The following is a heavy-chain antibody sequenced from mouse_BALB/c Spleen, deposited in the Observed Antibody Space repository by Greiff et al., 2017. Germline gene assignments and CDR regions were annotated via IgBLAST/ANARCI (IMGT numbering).Heavy chain of an antibody. CDR1: GFTFTDYY. J-gene: IGHJ4*01. Sequence: EVMLVESGGGLVQPGGSLRLSCATSGFTFTDYYMSWVRQPPGKALEWLGFIRNKANGYTTEYSASVKGRFTISRDNSQSILYLQMNTLRAEDSATYYCARDRGDPYAMDYWGQGTSVTVSS. CDR3: ARDRGDPYAMDY. V-gene: IGHV7-3*02. CDR2: IRNKANGYTT.